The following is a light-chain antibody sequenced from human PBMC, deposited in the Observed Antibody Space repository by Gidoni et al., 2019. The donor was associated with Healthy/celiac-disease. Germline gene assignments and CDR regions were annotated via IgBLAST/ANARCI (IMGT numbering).Light chain of an antibody. CDR1: QSVLYSSNNKNC. V-gene: IGKV4-1*01. J-gene: IGKJ2*03. CDR2: WAS. CDR3: QQYYSTPYS. Sequence: DIVMTQSPDALAASLGERATINCKSSQSVLYSSNNKNCLAWYQQKPGQPPKLLIYWASTRESGVPDRFSGSGSGTDFTLTISSLQAEDVAVYYCQQYYSTPYSFGQGTKLEIK.